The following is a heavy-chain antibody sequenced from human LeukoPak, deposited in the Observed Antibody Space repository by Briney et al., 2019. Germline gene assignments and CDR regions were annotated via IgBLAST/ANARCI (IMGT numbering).Heavy chain of an antibody. V-gene: IGHV4-61*02. D-gene: IGHD3-10*01. CDR1: GGSISSGSYY. CDR2: IYTSGST. CDR3: ARDRGLIDY. Sequence: SQTLSLTCTVSGGSISSGSYYWSWIRQPAGKGLEWIGRIYTSGSTNYNPSLKSRVTISVDTSKNQFSLKLSSVTAADTAVYYCARDRGLIDYWGQGTLVTVSS. J-gene: IGHJ4*02.